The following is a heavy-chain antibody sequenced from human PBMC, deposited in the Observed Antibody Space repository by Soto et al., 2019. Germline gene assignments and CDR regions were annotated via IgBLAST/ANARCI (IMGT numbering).Heavy chain of an antibody. Sequence: QVQLVQSGAEVKKPGSSVKVSCKASGGTFSPYTINWVRQAPGQGLEWMGRIIPFHGVTNYAQKFQARVTITADKSTSRVYMELSGLRFEDTALYYCTGDWEITVSTLSFGGFWGRGTLVSVAS. J-gene: IGHJ4*02. D-gene: IGHD3-10*01. CDR2: IIPFHGVT. CDR3: TGDWEITVSTLSFGGF. V-gene: IGHV1-69*08. CDR1: GGTFSPYT.